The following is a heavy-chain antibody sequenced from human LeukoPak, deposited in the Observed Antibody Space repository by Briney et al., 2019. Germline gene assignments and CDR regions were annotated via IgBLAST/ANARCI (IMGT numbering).Heavy chain of an antibody. V-gene: IGHV1-2*02. D-gene: IGHD2-2*01. Sequence: ASVKVSCKASGYIFTGYYMHWVRQAPGQGLEWMGWINPNSGGTNYAQKFQGRVTMTRDTSISTAYMELSRLRSDDTAVYYCAAQTREMTSQYYWGQGTLVTVSS. CDR1: GYIFTGYY. J-gene: IGHJ4*02. CDR3: AAQTREMTSQYY. CDR2: INPNSGGT.